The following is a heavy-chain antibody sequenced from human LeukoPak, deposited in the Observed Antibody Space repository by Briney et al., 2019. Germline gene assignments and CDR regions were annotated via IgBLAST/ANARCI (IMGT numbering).Heavy chain of an antibody. CDR2: IYYSGST. CDR1: GGSISSYY. Sequence: SETLSLTCTVSGGSISSYYWNWIRQPPGKGLEWIGYIYYSGSTNYNPSHKSRLTISIDTSKNQFSLKLNSMTAADTAVYYCVRNIYTSSYYFDYWGQGTLVTVSS. CDR3: VRNIYTSSYYFDY. V-gene: IGHV4-59*01. J-gene: IGHJ4*02. D-gene: IGHD6-6*01.